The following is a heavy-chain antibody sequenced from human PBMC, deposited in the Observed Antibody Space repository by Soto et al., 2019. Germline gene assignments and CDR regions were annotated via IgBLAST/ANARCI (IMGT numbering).Heavy chain of an antibody. CDR2: VYYSGTT. Sequence: SETLSLTCSVSGGSVSNKTYYWSWIRQPPGKRLEWIGYVYYSGTTNYNPSLKSRVTISVDLSKNQFSLRLSSVTTADTALYYCARTTAVPNTLRSRYFFDFWGQGALVTVSS. J-gene: IGHJ4*02. CDR1: GGSVSNKTYY. CDR3: ARTTAVPNTLRSRYFFDF. D-gene: IGHD4-17*01. V-gene: IGHV4-61*01.